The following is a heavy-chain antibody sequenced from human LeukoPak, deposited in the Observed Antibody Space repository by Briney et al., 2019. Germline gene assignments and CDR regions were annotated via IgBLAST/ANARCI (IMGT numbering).Heavy chain of an antibody. CDR2: ISYAGSNT. Sequence: GGSLRLSCAASGFTFSSYGMLGVRQAPGKGLEWVAVISYAGSNTYYASPVKGRFTISRDNSKYTLYLPTNRLRAEATAVYYCATGARGYPHYCGQGTLVTASS. CDR1: GFTFSSYG. V-gene: IGHV3-30*03. CDR3: ATGARGYPHY. D-gene: IGHD2-15*01. J-gene: IGHJ4*02.